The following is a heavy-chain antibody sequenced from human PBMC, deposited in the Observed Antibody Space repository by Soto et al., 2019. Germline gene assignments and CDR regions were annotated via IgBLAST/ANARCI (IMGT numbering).Heavy chain of an antibody. CDR1: GFTFSDYY. D-gene: IGHD2-2*01. CDR2: ISSSGSTI. V-gene: IGHV3-11*01. Sequence: PGGSLRLSCAASGFTFSDYYMSWIRQAPGKGLEWVSYISSSGSTIYYADSVKGRFTISRDNAKNSLYLQMNSLRAEDTAVYYCARELFGYQLPRYFQHWGQGTLVTVSS. CDR3: ARELFGYQLPRYFQH. J-gene: IGHJ1*01.